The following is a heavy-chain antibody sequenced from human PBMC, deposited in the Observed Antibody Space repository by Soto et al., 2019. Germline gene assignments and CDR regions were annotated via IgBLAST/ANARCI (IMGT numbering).Heavy chain of an antibody. CDR2: IYYSGST. D-gene: IGHD2-15*01. CDR3: ASKYCSGGSCYSRSWFDP. CDR1: GGYISSSSYF. V-gene: IGHV4-39*01. J-gene: IGHJ5*02. Sequence: SETLSLTCTVSGGYISSSSYFWGWIRQPPGKGLEWIGNIYYSGSTYYTPSLKSRVTISLDTSKNQFSLKLSSVTAADTAVYYCASKYCSGGSCYSRSWFDPWGQGTLVTVSS.